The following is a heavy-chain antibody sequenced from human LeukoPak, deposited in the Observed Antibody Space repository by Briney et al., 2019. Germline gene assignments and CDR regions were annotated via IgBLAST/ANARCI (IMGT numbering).Heavy chain of an antibody. Sequence: GRSLRLSCAASGFTFSSYGMHWVRQAPGKGLEWVAVISYDGSNKYYADSVKGRFTISRGNSKNTLYLQMNSLRAEDTAVYYCAKLGSGYDIDYWGQGTLVTVSS. CDR2: ISYDGSNK. D-gene: IGHD5-12*01. CDR3: AKLGSGYDIDY. CDR1: GFTFSSYG. J-gene: IGHJ4*02. V-gene: IGHV3-30*18.